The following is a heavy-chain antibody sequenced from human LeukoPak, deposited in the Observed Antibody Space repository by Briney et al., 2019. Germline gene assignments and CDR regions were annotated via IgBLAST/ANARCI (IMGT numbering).Heavy chain of an antibody. CDR3: AKHSIYYFDY. Sequence: GSLRLSCAASGFTFSNYAITWVLQSPGTGLEWVSAVGGSGGDTYYADSVKGRFTISRDNSRNTLYLQMNSLRAEDTAIYYCAKHSIYYFDYWGQGTLVTVSS. V-gene: IGHV3-23*01. CDR2: VGGSGGDT. J-gene: IGHJ4*02. CDR1: GFTFSNYA. D-gene: IGHD2-15*01.